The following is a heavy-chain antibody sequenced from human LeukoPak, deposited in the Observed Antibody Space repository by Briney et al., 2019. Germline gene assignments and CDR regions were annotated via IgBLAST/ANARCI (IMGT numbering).Heavy chain of an antibody. CDR3: ASGLYSSSWTGTYGAYYYYYMDV. D-gene: IGHD6-13*01. J-gene: IGHJ6*03. CDR1: GGTFSSYA. CDR2: IIPIFGTA. Sequence: GSSVKVPCKASGGTFSSYAISWVRQAPGQGLEWMGGIIPIFGTANYAQKFQGRVTITADESTSTAYMELSSLRSEDTAVYYCASGLYSSSWTGTYGAYYYYYMDVWGKGTTVTVSS. V-gene: IGHV1-69*01.